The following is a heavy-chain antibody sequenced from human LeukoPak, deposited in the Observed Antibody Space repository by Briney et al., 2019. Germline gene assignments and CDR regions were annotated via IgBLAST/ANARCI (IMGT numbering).Heavy chain of an antibody. Sequence: ASVTVSCKASGYTFTGYYMHWVRQAPGQGLEWMGWINPNSGSTNYAQKFQGRVTMTRDTSISTAYMELSRLRSDDTAVYYCARGRILGTAMVGYWGQGTLVTVSS. CDR1: GYTFTGYY. CDR3: ARGRILGTAMVGY. CDR2: INPNSGST. V-gene: IGHV1-2*02. J-gene: IGHJ4*02. D-gene: IGHD5-18*01.